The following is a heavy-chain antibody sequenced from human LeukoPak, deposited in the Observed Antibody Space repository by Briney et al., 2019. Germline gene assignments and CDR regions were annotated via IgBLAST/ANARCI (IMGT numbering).Heavy chain of an antibody. CDR1: GYTFTSYG. CDR3: ARETYYHYYFDY. J-gene: IGHJ4*02. D-gene: IGHD3-16*01. Sequence: ASVKVSCMASGYTFTSYGISWVRQAPGQGLEWMGWISAYNGNTNYAQKLQGRVTMTTDTSTSTAYMELRSLRSDDTAVYYCARETYYHYYFDYWGQGTLVTVSS. CDR2: ISAYNGNT. V-gene: IGHV1-18*01.